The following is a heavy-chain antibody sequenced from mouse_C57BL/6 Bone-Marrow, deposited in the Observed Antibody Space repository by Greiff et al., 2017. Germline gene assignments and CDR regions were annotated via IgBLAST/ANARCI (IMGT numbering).Heavy chain of an antibody. J-gene: IGHJ3*01. D-gene: IGHD2-4*01. CDR3: AREGIYEYDEGTFAY. CDR1: GYTFTDYY. V-gene: IGHV1-26*01. Sequence: VQLQQSGPELVKPGASVKISCKASGYTFTDYYMNWVKQSHGKSLEWIGDINPNNGGTSYNQKFKGKATLTVDKSSSTAYMELRSLTSEDSAVYYCAREGIYEYDEGTFAYWGQGTLVTVSA. CDR2: INPNNGGT.